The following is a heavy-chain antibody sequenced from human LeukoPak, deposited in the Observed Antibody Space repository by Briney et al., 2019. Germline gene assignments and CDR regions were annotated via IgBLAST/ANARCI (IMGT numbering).Heavy chain of an antibody. V-gene: IGHV1-2*02. CDR3: ARALSGDLVDY. Sequence: ASVKVSCKASGYTFTGYYMHWVRQAPGQGLEWMGWINPNSGGTNYAQEFQGRVTMTRDTSISTAYMELSSLRSDDTAVFFCARALSGDLVDYWGQGTLVTVSS. CDR1: GYTFTGYY. D-gene: IGHD7-27*01. CDR2: INPNSGGT. J-gene: IGHJ4*02.